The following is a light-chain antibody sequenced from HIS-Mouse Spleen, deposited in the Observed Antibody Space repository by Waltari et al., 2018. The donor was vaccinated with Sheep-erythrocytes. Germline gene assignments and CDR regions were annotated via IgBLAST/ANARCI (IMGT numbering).Light chain of an antibody. V-gene: IGLV1-44*01. CDR1: SSNIGSNT. CDR2: SNN. CDR3: AAWDDSLNGPV. Sequence: QSVLTQPPSASGTPGQRVTISCSGSSSNIGSNTVNWYQQPPGTAPKLPLYSNNQRPSGVPDRFSGSKSGTSASLAISGLQSEDEADYYCAAWDDSLNGPVFGGGTKLTVL. J-gene: IGLJ3*02.